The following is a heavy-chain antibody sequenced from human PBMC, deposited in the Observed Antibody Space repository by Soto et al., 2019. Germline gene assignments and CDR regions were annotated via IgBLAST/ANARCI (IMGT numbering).Heavy chain of an antibody. J-gene: IGHJ4*02. CDR2: ISWNSGSI. CDR3: AKDMSHSGSYYGLWDN. V-gene: IGHV3-9*01. Sequence: EVQLVESGGGLVQPGRSLRLSCAASGFTFDDYAMHWVRQAPGKGLEWVSGISWNSGSIGYADSVKGRFTISRDNAKNSLYLQMNSLRAEDTALYYCAKDMSHSGSYYGLWDNWVQGTLVTVSS. CDR1: GFTFDDYA. D-gene: IGHD3-10*01.